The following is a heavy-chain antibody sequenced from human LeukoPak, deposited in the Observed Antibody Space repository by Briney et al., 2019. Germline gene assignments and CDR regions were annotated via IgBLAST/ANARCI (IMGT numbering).Heavy chain of an antibody. J-gene: IGHJ5*02. CDR1: GFTFSSYE. D-gene: IGHD3-10*01. V-gene: IGHV3-48*03. Sequence: GGSLRLSCVASGFTFSSYEMNWVRQAPGKGLEWVSYITNTGTTIYYADSAKGRFTISRDNSKNTLYLQMNSLRAEDTAVYYCAKEWTSGGEGGTPPYNWFDPWGQGTLVTVSS. CDR3: AKEWTSGGEGGTPPYNWFDP. CDR2: ITNTGTTI.